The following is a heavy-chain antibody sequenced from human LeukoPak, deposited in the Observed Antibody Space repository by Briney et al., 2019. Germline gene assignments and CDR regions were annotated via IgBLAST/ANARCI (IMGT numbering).Heavy chain of an antibody. D-gene: IGHD4-17*01. CDR1: GGSISSSSYY. CDR2: IYYSGST. CDR3: ATGDRPYYYYMDV. Sequence: SETLSLTCTVSGGSISSSSYYWGWIRQPPGKGLEWIGSIYYSGSTYYNPSLKSRVTISVDTSKNQFSLKLSSVTAADTAVYYCATGDRPYYYYMDVWGKGTTVTVSS. J-gene: IGHJ6*03. V-gene: IGHV4-39*07.